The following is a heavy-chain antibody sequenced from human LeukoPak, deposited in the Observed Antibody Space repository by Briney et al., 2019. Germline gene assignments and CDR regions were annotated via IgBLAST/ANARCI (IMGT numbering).Heavy chain of an antibody. D-gene: IGHD2-21*01. V-gene: IGHV3-23*01. CDR1: GLTFRSYA. CDR3: AKAPVTTCSGAYCYPFDY. CDR2: ISGSGDNT. Sequence: GGSLRLSCAASGLTFRSYAMNWVRQAPGKGLEWVSAISGSGDNTYYAHSVKGRFTISRDNSKNTLYLQMNRLRAEDAAVYYCAKAPVTTCSGAYCYPFDYWGQGTLVTVSS. J-gene: IGHJ4*02.